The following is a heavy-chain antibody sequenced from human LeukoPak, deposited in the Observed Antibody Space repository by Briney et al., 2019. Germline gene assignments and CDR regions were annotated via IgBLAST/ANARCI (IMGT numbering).Heavy chain of an antibody. D-gene: IGHD3-10*01. V-gene: IGHV4-39*07. CDR1: GGSISSSNYY. CDR2: IYYSGST. CDR3: ARVGYYYGSGTLAYDY. J-gene: IGHJ4*02. Sequence: SETLSLTCSVSGGSISSSNYYWGWIRQPPGEGLEWIATIYYSGSTYYNPSLKSRVTISVDTSKNQFSLKLSSVTAADTAVYYCARVGYYYGSGTLAYDYWSQGTLVTVSS.